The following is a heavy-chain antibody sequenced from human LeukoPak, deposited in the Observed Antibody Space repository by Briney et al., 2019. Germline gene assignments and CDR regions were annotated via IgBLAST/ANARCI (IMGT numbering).Heavy chain of an antibody. D-gene: IGHD6-13*01. CDR1: GFTFSSYA. J-gene: IGHJ3*02. Sequence: GGSLRLSCAASGFTFSSYAMSWVRQAPGKGLEWVSAISGSGGSTYYADSVKGRFTISRDNSKNTLYLQMNSLRAEDTAVYYCAKDRASSSWHEGAFDIWGQGTMVTVSS. CDR2: ISGSGGST. CDR3: AKDRASSSWHEGAFDI. V-gene: IGHV3-23*01.